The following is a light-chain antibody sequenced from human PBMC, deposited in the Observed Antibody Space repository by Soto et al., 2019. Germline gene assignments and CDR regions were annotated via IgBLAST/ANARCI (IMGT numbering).Light chain of an antibody. Sequence: EIVMTQSPATLSVSPGERATLSCRASQSVSSNLAWYQQKPGQAPRLLIYDASTRATDIPARFSGSGSGTEFTLTISSLQSEDFALYYCQQSDDWPLTFGGGTKLEMK. CDR2: DAS. J-gene: IGKJ4*01. CDR3: QQSDDWPLT. V-gene: IGKV3D-15*01. CDR1: QSVSSN.